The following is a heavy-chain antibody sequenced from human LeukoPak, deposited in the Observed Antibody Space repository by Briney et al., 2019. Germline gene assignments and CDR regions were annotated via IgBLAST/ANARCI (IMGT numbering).Heavy chain of an antibody. CDR1: GFTFDDYA. CDR2: ISWNSGSI. D-gene: IGHD1-26*01. J-gene: IGHJ4*02. Sequence: PGRSLRLSCAASGFTFDDYAMHWVRQAPGKGLEWVSGISWNSGSIGYADSVKGRFTISRDNAKNSLYLQMNSLRAEDMALYYCAKSSSGSYLGYFDYWGQGTLVTVSS. CDR3: AKSSSGSYLGYFDY. V-gene: IGHV3-9*03.